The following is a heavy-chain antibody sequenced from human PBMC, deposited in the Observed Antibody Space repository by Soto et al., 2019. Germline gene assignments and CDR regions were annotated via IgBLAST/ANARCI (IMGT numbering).Heavy chain of an antibody. D-gene: IGHD2-15*01. CDR2: ISGSGGST. Sequence: GGSLRLSCAASGFTFSSYAMSWVRQAPGKGLEWVSAISGSGGSTYYADSVKGRFTISRDNSTSTVYMELSSLRSEDTAVYCCARALAVVVGEDYWGQGTLVTVSS. V-gene: IGHV3-23*01. CDR3: ARALAVVVGEDY. CDR1: GFTFSSYA. J-gene: IGHJ4*02.